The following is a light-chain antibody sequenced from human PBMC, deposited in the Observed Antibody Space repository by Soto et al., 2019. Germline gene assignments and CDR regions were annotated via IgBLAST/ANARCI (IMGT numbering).Light chain of an antibody. CDR2: GAS. V-gene: IGKV3-15*01. J-gene: IGKJ4*01. CDR1: QGVSSN. CDR3: QQYNNWPPPLT. Sequence: EIVMTQSPATLSVSPGERATLSCRASQGVSSNLAWYQQKPGQAPRLLIYGASTRATGIPARFSGSGSGTEFTLTISSLQSEDFAVYYCQQYNNWPPPLTFGGGTKVEI.